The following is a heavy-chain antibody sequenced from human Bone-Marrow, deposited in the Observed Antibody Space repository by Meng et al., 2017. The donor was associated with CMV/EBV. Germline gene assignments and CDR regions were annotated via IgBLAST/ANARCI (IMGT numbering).Heavy chain of an antibody. V-gene: IGHV1-69*05. CDR1: GGTFSSYT. Sequence: SVKVSCKASGGTFSSYTISWVRQAPGQGLEWMGGIIPIFGTANYAQKFQGRVTITTDESRSTAYMELSSLRSEDTAVYYRARAGVVAAPMGLDWGQGTLVTVSS. CDR3: ARAGVVAAPMGLD. D-gene: IGHD2-15*01. CDR2: IIPIFGTA. J-gene: IGHJ4*02.